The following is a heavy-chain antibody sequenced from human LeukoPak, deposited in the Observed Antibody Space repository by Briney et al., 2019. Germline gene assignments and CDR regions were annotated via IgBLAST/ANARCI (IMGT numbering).Heavy chain of an antibody. Sequence: SETLSLTCTVSGGSISGSYWSWIRQPPGKGREWIAYMYNSGSTNYNPSLKSRVTISIDTSKNQFSLKLSSLTSSDTAIYYCARGIESYGDYGYWGQGILVTVSS. CDR2: MYNSGST. CDR3: ARGIESYGDYGY. D-gene: IGHD4-17*01. V-gene: IGHV4-59*01. J-gene: IGHJ4*02. CDR1: GGSISGSY.